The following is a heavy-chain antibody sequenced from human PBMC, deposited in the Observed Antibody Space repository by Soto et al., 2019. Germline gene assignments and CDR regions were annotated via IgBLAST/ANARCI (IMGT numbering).Heavy chain of an antibody. V-gene: IGHV1-46*03. CDR3: ARTLGYCSGGSCYDWYFDL. Sequence: ASVKVSCKASGYTFTSNYMHWVRQAPGQGLEWMGIINPSGGSTSYAQKFQGRVTMTRDTSTSTVYMELSSLRSEDTAVYYCARTLGYCSGGSCYDWYFDLWGRGTLVTVSS. D-gene: IGHD2-15*01. CDR1: GYTFTSNY. J-gene: IGHJ2*01. CDR2: INPSGGST.